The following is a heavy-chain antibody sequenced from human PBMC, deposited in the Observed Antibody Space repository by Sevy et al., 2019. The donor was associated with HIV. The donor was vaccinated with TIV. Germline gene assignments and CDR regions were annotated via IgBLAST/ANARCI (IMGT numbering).Heavy chain of an antibody. Sequence: GGSLRLSCAASGFTFSRYAMNWVRQAPGKGLEWVSGISGSGGSGDKTNYADSVKGRFTISRDNSKNTLYLQMNSLRAEDTAVYYCAKDRGVYSSSSLFDYWGQGTLVTVSS. J-gene: IGHJ4*02. CDR3: AKDRGVYSSSSLFDY. CDR1: GFTFSRYA. V-gene: IGHV3-23*01. D-gene: IGHD6-6*01. CDR2: ISGSGGSGDKT.